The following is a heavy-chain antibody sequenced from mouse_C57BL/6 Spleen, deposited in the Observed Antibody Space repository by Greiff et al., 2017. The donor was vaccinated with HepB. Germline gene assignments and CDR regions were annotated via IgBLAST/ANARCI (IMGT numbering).Heavy chain of an antibody. V-gene: IGHV1-52*01. D-gene: IGHD1-1*01. CDR2: IDPSDSET. CDR3: ASLTTGDAMDY. CDR1: GYTFTSYW. J-gene: IGHJ4*01. Sequence: QVQLQQPGAELVRPGSSVKLSCKASGYTFTSYWMHWVKQRPIQGLEWIGNIDPSDSETHYNQKFKDKATLTVDKSSSTAYMQLSSLTSEGSAVYYCASLTTGDAMDYRGQGTSDTVSS.